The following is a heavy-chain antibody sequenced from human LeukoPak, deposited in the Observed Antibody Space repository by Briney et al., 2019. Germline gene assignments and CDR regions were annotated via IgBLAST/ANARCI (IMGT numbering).Heavy chain of an antibody. CDR2: INPNSGGT. CDR1: GYTFTGYY. Sequence: ASVKVSCKASGYTFTGYYTHWVRQAPGQGLEWMGWINPNSGGTNHAQKFQGRVTMTRDTSISTAYMELSRLRSDDTAVYYCARGRPLDADDYYGFYYFDYWGQGTLVTVSS. D-gene: IGHD3-10*01. V-gene: IGHV1-2*02. CDR3: ARGRPLDADDYYGFYYFDY. J-gene: IGHJ4*02.